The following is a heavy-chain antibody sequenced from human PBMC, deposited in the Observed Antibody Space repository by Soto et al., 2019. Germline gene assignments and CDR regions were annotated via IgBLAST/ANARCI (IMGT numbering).Heavy chain of an antibody. V-gene: IGHV3-23*01. CDR1: GFSFSAYA. CDR2: ISESGGST. J-gene: IGHJ4*02. Sequence: GGSLRLSCAASGFSFSAYAMSWVRQAPGKGLEWVSGISESGGSTHYADSGRGRFTVSRDNSKNSLSLRMSSLRDEDTAVYFCAYSSPWRSGSYSPMSENWGQGAPV. CDR3: AYSSPWRSGSYSPMSEN. D-gene: IGHD6-6*01.